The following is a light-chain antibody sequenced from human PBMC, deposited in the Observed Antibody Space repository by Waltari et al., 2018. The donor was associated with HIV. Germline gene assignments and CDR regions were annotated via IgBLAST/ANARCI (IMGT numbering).Light chain of an antibody. Sequence: EIVMTQSPATLSVSPGERASLSCRASQSFSSNLAWYQQKPGQAPRLRIYGASTRATGIPARFSGSGSGTEFTLTISSLQSEDFAVYYCQQYNKWPPTFGQGTKVEIK. V-gene: IGKV3-15*01. CDR3: QQYNKWPPT. CDR1: QSFSSN. J-gene: IGKJ1*01. CDR2: GAS.